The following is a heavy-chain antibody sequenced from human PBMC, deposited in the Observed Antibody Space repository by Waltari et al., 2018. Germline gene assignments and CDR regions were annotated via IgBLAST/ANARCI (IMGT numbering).Heavy chain of an antibody. CDR3: ASSIFGVAYNWFDP. CDR2: IIPIVGTA. V-gene: IGHV1-69*14. D-gene: IGHD3-3*01. Sequence: QVQLVQSGAEVKKPGSSVKVSCKASGGTFSSYAISWVRQAPGQGLEWMGGIIPIVGTANYAQKFQGIVTITADKSTSTAYMELSSLRSEDTAVYYCASSIFGVAYNWFDPWGQGTLVTVSS. J-gene: IGHJ5*02. CDR1: GGTFSSYA.